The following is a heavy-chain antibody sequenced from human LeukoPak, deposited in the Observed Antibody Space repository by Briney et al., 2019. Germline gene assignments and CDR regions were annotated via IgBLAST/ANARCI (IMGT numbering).Heavy chain of an antibody. D-gene: IGHD2-8*01. Sequence: GGSLRLSCAASGFTFNSYDMNWVRQAPGKGLEWVSYIASSGLTVYYADSVKGRFTISRDNAKNSLYLQVNSLRAEDTALYYCARDYCSNGACWAFDIWGQGTMVTVSS. CDR1: GFTFNSYD. V-gene: IGHV3-48*03. CDR3: ARDYCSNGACWAFDI. J-gene: IGHJ3*02. CDR2: IASSGLTV.